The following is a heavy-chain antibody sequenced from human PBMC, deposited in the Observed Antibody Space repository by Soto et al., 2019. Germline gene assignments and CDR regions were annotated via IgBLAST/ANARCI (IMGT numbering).Heavy chain of an antibody. CDR3: ATWHEREHAYDV. D-gene: IGHD1-1*01. J-gene: IGHJ3*01. CDR1: GYTFTSYG. Sequence: QVQLVQSGAEVKEPGASVKVSCKASGYTFTSYGISWVRQAPGQGPEWMGWISAYNGNTNYAQNLQGRVTMTTDTSTGTAYMELRSLRSDDTAVYYCATWHEREHAYDVWGQGTTVTVSS. CDR2: ISAYNGNT. V-gene: IGHV1-18*04.